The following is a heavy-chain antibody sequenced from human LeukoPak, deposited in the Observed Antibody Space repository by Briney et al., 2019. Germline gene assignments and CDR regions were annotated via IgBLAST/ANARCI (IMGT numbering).Heavy chain of an antibody. Sequence: SETLSLTCTVSGGSISSGDYYWSWIRQPPGKGLEWIGYIYYSGSTYYNPSLKSRVTISVDTSKDQFSLKLSSVAAADTAVYYCARHYNPYYFDYWGQGTLVTVSS. CDR1: GGSISSGDYY. CDR2: IYYSGST. D-gene: IGHD5-24*01. CDR3: ARHYNPYYFDY. V-gene: IGHV4-30-4*08. J-gene: IGHJ4*02.